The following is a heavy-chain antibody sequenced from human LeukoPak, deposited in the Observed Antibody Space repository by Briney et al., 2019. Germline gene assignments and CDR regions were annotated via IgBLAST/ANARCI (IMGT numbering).Heavy chain of an antibody. CDR2: INHSGST. Sequence: KSSETLSLTCAVYGGSFSGYYWSWIRQPPGKGLEWIGEINHSGSTNYNPSLKSRVTISVDTSKNQFSLKLSSVTAADTAVYYCARHYELARMVRLQTGWFDPWGQGTLVTVSS. J-gene: IGHJ5*02. D-gene: IGHD3-10*01. CDR3: ARHYELARMVRLQTGWFDP. V-gene: IGHV4-34*01. CDR1: GGSFSGYY.